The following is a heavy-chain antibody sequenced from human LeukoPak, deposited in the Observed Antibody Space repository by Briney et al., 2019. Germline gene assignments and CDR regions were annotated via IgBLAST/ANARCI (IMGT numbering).Heavy chain of an antibody. D-gene: IGHD2-2*01. CDR2: TYYRSTWYK. CDR3: ARRLTQYDCFDP. CDR1: GDSVSSNSVT. V-gene: IGHV6-1*01. Sequence: SQTLSLTFAISGDSVSSNSVTWNWVRQSPSRGIEWLGSTYYRSTWYKDYAVSGRGRINVNPDTSKNQFSLHLNSVTPEDTAVYYCARRLTQYDCFDPWGQGILVTVSS. J-gene: IGHJ5*02.